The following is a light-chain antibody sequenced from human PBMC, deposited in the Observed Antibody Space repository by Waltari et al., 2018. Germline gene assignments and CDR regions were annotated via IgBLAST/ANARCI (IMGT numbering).Light chain of an antibody. V-gene: IGLV3-21*02. CDR2: DDA. Sequence: SYVLTQPPSMSVAPGQTARIPCVGDELETKLVHWYQQGPGQAPVLVIHDDADRPSGIPERFSGSKSGNTATLIINKVEAADEADYYCQVWDTSGDPWVFGGGTKVTVL. CDR3: QVWDTSGDPWV. J-gene: IGLJ3*02. CDR1: ELETKL.